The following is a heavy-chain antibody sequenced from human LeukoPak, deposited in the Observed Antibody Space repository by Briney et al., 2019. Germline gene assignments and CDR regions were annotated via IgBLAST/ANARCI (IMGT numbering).Heavy chain of an antibody. V-gene: IGHV3-15*01. CDR1: GISFKNTW. J-gene: IGHJ2*01. Sequence: GGTLSLSCAATGISFKNTWMSWVRQAPGKGLKWVGLIRSQVDGGTADYAAAVKGRFSISRDDSKNTLHLQMRSLKTEDTAVYYCATVYWYFDLWGLGTLVSVSA. CDR3: ATVYWYFDL. CDR2: IRSQVDGGTA.